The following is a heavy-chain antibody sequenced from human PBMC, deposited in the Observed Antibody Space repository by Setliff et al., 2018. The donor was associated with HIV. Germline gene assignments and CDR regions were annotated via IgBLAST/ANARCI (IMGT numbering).Heavy chain of an antibody. CDR2: IIPIFGTA. Sequence: SVKVSCKAPGGTFSSYAISWVRQAPGQGLEWMGGIIPIFGTANYAQKFQGRVTITADESTSTAYMELSSLRSEDTAVYYCARTPRITIFGVASPGALDIWGQGTLVTVSS. CDR1: GGTFSSYA. J-gene: IGHJ4*02. V-gene: IGHV1-69*13. D-gene: IGHD3-3*01. CDR3: ARTPRITIFGVASPGALDI.